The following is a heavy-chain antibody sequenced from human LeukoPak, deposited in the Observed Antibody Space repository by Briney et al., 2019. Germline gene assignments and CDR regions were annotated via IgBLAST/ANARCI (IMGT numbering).Heavy chain of an antibody. CDR3: ARDLSKYPDHSSSSALS. D-gene: IGHD6-6*01. Sequence: GGSLRLSCAASGFTFSSYSMNWVRQAPGKGLEWVSSISSSSSYIYYADSVKGRFTISRDNAKNSLYLQMNSLRAEDTAVYYCARDLSKYPDHSSSSALSWGQGTLVTVSS. J-gene: IGHJ5*02. V-gene: IGHV3-21*01. CDR1: GFTFSSYS. CDR2: ISSSSSYI.